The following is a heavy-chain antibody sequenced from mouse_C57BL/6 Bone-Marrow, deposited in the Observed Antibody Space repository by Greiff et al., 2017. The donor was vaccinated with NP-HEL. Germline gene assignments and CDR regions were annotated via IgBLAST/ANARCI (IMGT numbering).Heavy chain of an antibody. Sequence: EVKLVESGGGLVQPGGSLKLSCAASGFTFSDYGMAWVRQAPRKGPEWVAFISNLAYSIYYADTVTGRFTISRENAKNTLYLEMSSLRSEDTAMYYCAGQNYGSSSFAYWGQGTLVTVSA. D-gene: IGHD1-1*01. CDR3: AGQNYGSSSFAY. J-gene: IGHJ3*01. V-gene: IGHV5-15*01. CDR1: GFTFSDYG. CDR2: ISNLAYSI.